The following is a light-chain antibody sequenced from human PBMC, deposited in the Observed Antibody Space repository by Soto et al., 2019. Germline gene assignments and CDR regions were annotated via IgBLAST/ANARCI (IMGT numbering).Light chain of an antibody. CDR2: DAS. CDR1: QSVSTY. V-gene: IGKV3-11*01. Sequence: EIVLTHSPATLSLSPGERATLSCRASQSVSTYLAWYQQKPGQAPRLLIYDASNRATGIPARFSGGGSGTDFTLTISSLEPEDFAIYYCQQRSNWITFGQGTRLEIK. J-gene: IGKJ5*01. CDR3: QQRSNWIT.